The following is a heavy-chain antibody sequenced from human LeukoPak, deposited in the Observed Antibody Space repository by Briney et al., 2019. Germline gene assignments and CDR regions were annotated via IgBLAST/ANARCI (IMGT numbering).Heavy chain of an antibody. CDR2: ISAYNGNT. CDR1: GYTFTSYG. Sequence: GASVKVSCKASGYTFTSYGISWVRQAPGQGLEWMGWISAYNGNTNYAQKLQGRVTMTTDTSTSTAYMELRSLRSDDTAVYYCARGDRKIVVRNYGMDVWGQGTTVTVSS. CDR3: ARGDRKIVVRNYGMDV. V-gene: IGHV1-18*01. D-gene: IGHD3-10*01. J-gene: IGHJ6*02.